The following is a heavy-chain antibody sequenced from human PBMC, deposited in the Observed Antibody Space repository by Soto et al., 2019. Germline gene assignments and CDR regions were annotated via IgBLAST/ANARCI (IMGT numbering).Heavy chain of an antibody. J-gene: IGHJ5*02. V-gene: IGHV1-69*10. CDR1: GYTFTSYG. CDR2: IIPILGIA. Sequence: SVKVSCKASGYTFTSYGISWVRHSPGQGLEWMGWIIPILGIANYAQKFQGRVTITADKSTSTAYMELSSLRSEDTAVYYCASLPAVATINWFDPWGQGTLVTVSS. D-gene: IGHD5-12*01. CDR3: ASLPAVATINWFDP.